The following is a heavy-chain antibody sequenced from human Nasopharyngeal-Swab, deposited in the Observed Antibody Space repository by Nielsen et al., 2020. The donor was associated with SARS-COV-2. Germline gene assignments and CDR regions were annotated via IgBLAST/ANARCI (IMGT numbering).Heavy chain of an antibody. V-gene: IGHV4-4*02. J-gene: IGHJ5*02. CDR2: IYHSGST. D-gene: IGHD2-15*01. CDR3: ARVIAWFDP. Sequence: WIHQPPGKGLEWIGEIYHSGSTNYNPSLKSRINISLDKSKNQFSLKLRPVTAADTAVYYCARVIAWFDPWGQGTLVTVSS.